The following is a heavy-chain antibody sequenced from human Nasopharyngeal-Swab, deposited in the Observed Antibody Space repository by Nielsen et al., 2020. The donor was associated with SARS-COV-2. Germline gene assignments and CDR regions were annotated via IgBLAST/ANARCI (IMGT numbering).Heavy chain of an antibody. CDR3: ARYGTTVVTPYYFDY. J-gene: IGHJ4*02. D-gene: IGHD4-23*01. CDR1: GFTFDDYV. CDR2: ISWNSRSI. Sequence: GGSLRLSCAASGFTFDDYVMHWVRQAPGKGLEWVSEISWNSRSIAYADSVKGRFTISRDNAKNSLYLQMNSLRAEDTAVYYCARYGTTVVTPYYFDYWGQGTLVTVSS. V-gene: IGHV3-9*01.